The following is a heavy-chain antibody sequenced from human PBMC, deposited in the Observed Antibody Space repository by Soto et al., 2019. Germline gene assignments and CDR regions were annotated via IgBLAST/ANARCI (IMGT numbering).Heavy chain of an antibody. CDR2: ISAYNGNT. CDR3: ARLVAGAAAGITQYKWLDP. V-gene: IGHV1-18*01. D-gene: IGHD6-13*01. Sequence: ASVKVSCKASGYTFTSYGISWVRQAPGQGLEWMGWISAYNGNTNYAQKLQGRVTMTTDTSTSTAYMELRSLRSDDTAVYYCARLVAGAAAGITQYKWLDPWGQGTLVTVS. CDR1: GYTFTSYG. J-gene: IGHJ5*02.